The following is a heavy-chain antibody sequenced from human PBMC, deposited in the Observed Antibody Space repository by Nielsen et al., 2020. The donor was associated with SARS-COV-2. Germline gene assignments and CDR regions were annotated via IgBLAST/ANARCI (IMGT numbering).Heavy chain of an antibody. CDR3: AKDLYYDFWSGDLGY. V-gene: IGHV3-11*05. J-gene: IGHJ4*02. CDR2: ISSSSSYT. Sequence: GESLKISCAASGFTFSDYYMSWIRQAPGKGLEWVSYISSSSSYTYYADSVKGRFTISRDKSKNTLYLQMNSLRAEDTAVYYCAKDLYYDFWSGDLGYWGQGTLVTVSS. D-gene: IGHD3-3*01. CDR1: GFTFSDYY.